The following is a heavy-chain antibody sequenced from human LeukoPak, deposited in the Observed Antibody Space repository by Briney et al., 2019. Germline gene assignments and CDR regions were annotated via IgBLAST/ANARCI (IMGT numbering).Heavy chain of an antibody. CDR3: ARVTGYCSSSSCYGVHCEY. Sequence: SETLSLTCAVYGGSFSGYYWSWIRQPPGKGLEWIGEINHSGSTNYNPSLKSRVTISVDTSKNQFSLKLSSVTAADTAVYYCARVTGYCSSSSCYGVHCEYWGQGTLVTVSS. CDR2: INHSGST. V-gene: IGHV4-34*01. D-gene: IGHD2-2*01. CDR1: GGSFSGYY. J-gene: IGHJ4*02.